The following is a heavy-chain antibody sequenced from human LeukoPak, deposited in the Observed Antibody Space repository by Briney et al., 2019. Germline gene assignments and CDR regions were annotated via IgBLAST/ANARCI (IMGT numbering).Heavy chain of an antibody. J-gene: IGHJ4*02. V-gene: IGHV3-66*01. CDR1: GFTFSTFA. CDR2: IYRGGNT. CDR3: ARDLATDDS. Sequence: PGGSLRLSCAASGFTFSTFAMNWVRQAPGKGLEWVSVIYRGGNTYYADSVKGRFTISRDNSKNTLYLQMNSLRAEDTAVYYCARDLATDDSWGQGTLVTVSS.